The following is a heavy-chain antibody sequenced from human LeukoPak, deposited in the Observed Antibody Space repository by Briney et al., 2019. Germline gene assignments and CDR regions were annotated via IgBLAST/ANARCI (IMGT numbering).Heavy chain of an antibody. CDR1: GFTFSSYW. D-gene: IGHD3-22*01. Sequence: GGSLRLSCAASGFTFSSYWMSWVRQAPGKGLEWVANIKQDGSEKYYVDSVKGRFPISRDNAKNSLYLQMNRLRAEDTAVYYCARDRGSWYYDSSGYYDYWGQGTLVTVSS. V-gene: IGHV3-7*01. CDR3: ARDRGSWYYDSSGYYDY. J-gene: IGHJ4*02. CDR2: IKQDGSEK.